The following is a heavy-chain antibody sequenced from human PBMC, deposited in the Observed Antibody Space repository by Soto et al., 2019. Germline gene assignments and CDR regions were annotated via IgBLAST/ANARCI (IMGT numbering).Heavy chain of an antibody. Sequence: SETLSLTCTVSGGSISSSSYYWGWIRQPPGKGLEWIGSIYYSGSTYYNPSLKSRVTISVDTSKNQFSLKLSSVTAADTAVYYCASGLVYATGDDAFDIWGQGTMVTVSS. CDR3: ASGLVYATGDDAFDI. J-gene: IGHJ3*02. V-gene: IGHV4-39*01. CDR2: IYYSGST. D-gene: IGHD2-8*01. CDR1: GGSISSSSYY.